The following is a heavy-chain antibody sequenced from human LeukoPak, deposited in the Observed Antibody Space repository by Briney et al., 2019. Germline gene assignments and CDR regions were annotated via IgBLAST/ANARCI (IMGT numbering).Heavy chain of an antibody. D-gene: IGHD6-19*01. CDR2: IAYDGSKK. CDR3: AKSYDSGWYVSDY. J-gene: IGHJ4*02. V-gene: IGHV3-30*18. CDR1: GFTFSSYA. Sequence: GGSLRLSCAASGFTFSSYAIHWVRQAPGKGLEWVAVIAYDGSKKYYADSVKGRFTISRDNAKNTVYLQMNSLRAEDTAVYYYAKSYDSGWYVSDYWGQGTLVTVSS.